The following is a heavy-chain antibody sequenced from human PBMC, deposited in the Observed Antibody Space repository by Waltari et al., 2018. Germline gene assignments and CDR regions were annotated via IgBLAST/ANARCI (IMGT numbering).Heavy chain of an antibody. V-gene: IGHV1-69*10. D-gene: IGHD3-22*01. Sequence: QVQLVQSGAEVKKPGSSVKVSCKASGGTFSSYAISWVRQAPGQGLEWMGGISPILGIANYAQKFQGRVTITADKSTSTAYMELSSLRSEDTAVYYCARPYYYDSSGHFDYWGQGTLVTVSS. J-gene: IGHJ4*02. CDR2: ISPILGIA. CDR1: GGTFSSYA. CDR3: ARPYYYDSSGHFDY.